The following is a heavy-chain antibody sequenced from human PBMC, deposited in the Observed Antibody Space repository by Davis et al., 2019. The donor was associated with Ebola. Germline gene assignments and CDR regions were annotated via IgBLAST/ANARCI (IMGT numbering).Heavy chain of an antibody. J-gene: IGHJ6*02. V-gene: IGHV3-48*01. CDR1: GLTVSSNY. D-gene: IGHD2-2*01. CDR2: ISSHSGTI. CDR3: ARATNIVVVPAAMTHYYYYGMDV. Sequence: GGSLRLSCAVSGLTVSSNYMSWVRQAPGKGLEWVSYISSHSGTIYYADSVKGRFTISRDNAKNSLYLQMNSLRAEDTAVYYCARATNIVVVPAAMTHYYYYGMDVWGQGTTVTVSS.